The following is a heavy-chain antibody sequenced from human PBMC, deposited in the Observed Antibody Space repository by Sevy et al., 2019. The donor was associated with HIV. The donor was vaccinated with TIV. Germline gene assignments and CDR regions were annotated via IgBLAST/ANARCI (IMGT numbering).Heavy chain of an antibody. Sequence: GGSLRLSCAASGFTFSGSAMHWARQASGKGLEWVGRIRSKANSYATAYAASVKGRFTISRDDSKNTAYLQMNSLKTDDTAVYYCTSEYSTSVCMDVWGKGTTVTVSS. J-gene: IGHJ6*03. V-gene: IGHV3-73*01. D-gene: IGHD6-6*01. CDR1: GFTFSGSA. CDR3: TSEYSTSVCMDV. CDR2: IRSKANSYAT.